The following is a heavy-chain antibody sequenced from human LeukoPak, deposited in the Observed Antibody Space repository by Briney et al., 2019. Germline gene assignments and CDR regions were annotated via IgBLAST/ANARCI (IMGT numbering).Heavy chain of an antibody. CDR3: ARTPQGSSSYDEGYFDY. CDR1: GFTFSSYW. CDR2: INSDGSST. V-gene: IGHV3-74*01. D-gene: IGHD6-6*01. Sequence: GGSLRLSCAASGFTFSSYWMHWVRQAPGKGLVWVSRINSDGSSTSYADSVKGRFTISRDNAKNTLCLQMHSLRAEDTAVYYCARTPQGSSSYDEGYFDYWGQGTLVTVSS. J-gene: IGHJ4*02.